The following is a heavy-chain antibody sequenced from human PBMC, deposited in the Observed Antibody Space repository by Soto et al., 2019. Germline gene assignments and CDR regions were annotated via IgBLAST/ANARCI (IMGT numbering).Heavy chain of an antibody. D-gene: IGHD1-7*01. J-gene: IGHJ5*02. CDR1: GYTFTSYD. Sequence: ASVNVSFKASGYTFTSYDINWVRQATGQGLEWMGWMNPNSGNTGYAQKFQGRVTMTRNTSISTAYMELSSLRSEDTAVYYCARSILELRDFDPWGQGTLVTVSS. CDR2: MNPNSGNT. V-gene: IGHV1-8*01. CDR3: ARSILELRDFDP.